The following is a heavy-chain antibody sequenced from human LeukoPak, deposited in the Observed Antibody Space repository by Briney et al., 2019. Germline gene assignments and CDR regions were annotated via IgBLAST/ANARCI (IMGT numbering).Heavy chain of an antibody. V-gene: IGHV3-48*01. D-gene: IGHD1-26*01. Sequence: PGGSLRLSCSASGFIFASYGMNWVRQAPGSGLQWVAYISAGSSNTFYADSVKGRFTISRDDADNFLHLQMSSLSAEDTAVYYCARSAVQANTPFYFDFWGQGALVTVSS. CDR2: ISAGSSNT. CDR1: GFIFASYG. CDR3: ARSAVQANTPFYFDF. J-gene: IGHJ4*02.